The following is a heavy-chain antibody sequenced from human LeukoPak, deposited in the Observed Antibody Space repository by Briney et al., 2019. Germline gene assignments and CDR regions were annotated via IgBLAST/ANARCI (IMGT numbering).Heavy chain of an antibody. V-gene: IGHV3-23*01. J-gene: IGHJ4*02. CDR1: GFTFSSYA. D-gene: IGHD3-22*01. CDR3: AKDDYYDSSGYYLFDY. CDR2: ISGSGGST. Sequence: GGSLRLSCAASGFTFSSYAMSWVRQAPGKGLDWVSAISGSGGSTYYADSVKGRFTISRDNSKNTLYLQMNSLRAEDTAVYYCAKDDYYDSSGYYLFDYWGQGTLVTVSS.